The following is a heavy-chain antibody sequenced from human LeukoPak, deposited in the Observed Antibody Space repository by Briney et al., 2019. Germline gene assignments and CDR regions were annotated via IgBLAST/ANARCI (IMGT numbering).Heavy chain of an antibody. V-gene: IGHV4-39*07. CDR1: GGSISSSSYY. Sequence: PETLSLTCTVSGGSISSSSYYWGWIRQPPGKGLEWIGSIYYSGSTYYNPSLKSRVTISVDTSKNQFSLKLSSVTAADTAVYYCARVGVYGGVGFDYWGQGTLATVSS. CDR2: IYYSGST. CDR3: ARVGVYGGVGFDY. J-gene: IGHJ4*02. D-gene: IGHD4-23*01.